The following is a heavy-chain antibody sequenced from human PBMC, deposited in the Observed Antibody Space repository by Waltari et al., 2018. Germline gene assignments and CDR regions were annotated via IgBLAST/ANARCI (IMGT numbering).Heavy chain of an antibody. D-gene: IGHD6-13*01. CDR2: INPNSGGT. CDR3: ARGATMGIRLVHGWFDP. V-gene: IGHV1-2*02. Sequence: QVQLVQSGAEVKKPGASVKVSCKASGYTFTGYYMHWVRQAPGQGLEWMGWINPNSGGTNYAQKFQGRVTMTRDTSISTAYMELSRLRSDDTAVYYCARGATMGIRLVHGWFDPWGQGTLVTVSS. CDR1: GYTFTGYY. J-gene: IGHJ5*02.